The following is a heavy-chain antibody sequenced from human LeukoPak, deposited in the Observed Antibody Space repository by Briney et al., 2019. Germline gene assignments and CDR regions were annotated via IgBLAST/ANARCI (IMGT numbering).Heavy chain of an antibody. J-gene: IGHJ3*02. V-gene: IGHV1-69*05. CDR2: SIPIFGTA. Sequence: SVKVSCKASGGTFSSYASSWVRQAPGQGLEWMGGSIPIFGTANYPQKFQGSVTITTDESTSTAYMELSSLRSEDTAVYYCARDVTSIVVVTANYGDQIGDAFDIWGQGTMVTVSS. D-gene: IGHD2-21*02. CDR1: GGTFSSYA. CDR3: ARDVTSIVVVTANYGDQIGDAFDI.